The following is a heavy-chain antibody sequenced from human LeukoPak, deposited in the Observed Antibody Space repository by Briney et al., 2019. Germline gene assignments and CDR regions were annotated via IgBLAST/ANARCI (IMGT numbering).Heavy chain of an antibody. CDR2: IKYDGSAT. V-gene: IGHV3-74*01. D-gene: IGHD3-3*01. CDR1: GFTFSNYW. Sequence: GGSLRLSCAASGFTFSNYWMHWIRQVPGKGLVWVSHIKYDGSATDYADSVKGRFTISRDNAKNTLYLQMNSLRAEDTAVYYCVSGSLQSGYNFDYWGQGALVTVSS. J-gene: IGHJ4*02. CDR3: VSGSLQSGYNFDY.